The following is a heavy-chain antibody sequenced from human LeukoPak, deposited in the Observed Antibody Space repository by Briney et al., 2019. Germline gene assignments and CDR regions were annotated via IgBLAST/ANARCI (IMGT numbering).Heavy chain of an antibody. CDR2: ISSSGSTI. CDR1: GFTFSDYY. V-gene: IGHV3-11*04. J-gene: IGHJ5*02. D-gene: IGHD1-1*01. CDR3: ARYDTGHLSNWFDP. Sequence: GGSLRLTCAASGFTFSDYYMSWIRQAPGKGLEWVSYISSSGSTIYYADSVKGRFTISRDNAKNSLYLQMNSLRAEDTAVYYCARYDTGHLSNWFDPWGQGTLVTVSS.